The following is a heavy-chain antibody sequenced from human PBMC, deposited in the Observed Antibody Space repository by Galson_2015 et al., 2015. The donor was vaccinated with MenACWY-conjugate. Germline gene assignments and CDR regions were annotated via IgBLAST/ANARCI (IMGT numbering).Heavy chain of an antibody. J-gene: IGHJ5*02. CDR2: INDGGGNT. Sequence: SVKVSCEASGSTFSNYAMHWVRQAPGQGLEWMGRINDGGGNTRSSQKFQDRVTITTDTSASTAYMELSSLRSEDTAVYYCARAHRGYSYDCFDPWGQGTLVTVSS. CDR3: ARAHRGYSYDCFDP. D-gene: IGHD5-18*01. CDR1: GSTFSNYA. V-gene: IGHV1-3*01.